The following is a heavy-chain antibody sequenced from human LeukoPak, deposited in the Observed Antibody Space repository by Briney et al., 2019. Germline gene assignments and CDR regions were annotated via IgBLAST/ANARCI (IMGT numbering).Heavy chain of an antibody. Sequence: GGSLRLSCAASGFTISSHNMLWVRQAPGKGLEWVAFISYDGSSKYYADSFKGRFTISRDNSENTLYLQMNSLRAEDTAVYYCARELSGSYTFDYWGQGTLVTVSS. CDR2: ISYDGSSK. D-gene: IGHD1-26*01. CDR1: GFTISSHN. V-gene: IGHV3-30-3*01. J-gene: IGHJ4*02. CDR3: ARELSGSYTFDY.